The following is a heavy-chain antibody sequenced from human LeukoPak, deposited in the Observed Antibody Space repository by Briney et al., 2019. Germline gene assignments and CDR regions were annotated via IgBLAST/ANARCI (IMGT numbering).Heavy chain of an antibody. CDR2: IWYDGSNK. CDR3: ASEGIYYYDSSGYSHFDY. CDR1: GFTSSSYG. D-gene: IGHD3-22*01. J-gene: IGHJ4*02. Sequence: GRSLRLSCAASGFTSSSYGMHWVRQAPGKGLEWVAVIWYDGSNKYYADSVKGRFTISRDNSKNTLYLQMNSLRAEDTAVYYCASEGIYYYDSSGYSHFDYWGQGTLVTVSS. V-gene: IGHV3-33*01.